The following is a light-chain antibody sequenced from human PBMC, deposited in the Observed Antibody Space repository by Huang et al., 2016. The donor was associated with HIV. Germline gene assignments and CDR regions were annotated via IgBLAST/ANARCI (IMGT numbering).Light chain of an antibody. V-gene: IGKV3-11*01. CDR2: EAS. CDR3: QQRTKWPPVLT. Sequence: EIVLTQSPATLSLSPGDRATLSCRASQSVGVSLAWYQQKPGQAPRLLIVEASNRATGIPDRFSCSGSGTDFTLTIDSLQPDDFAIYYCQQRTKWPPVLTFGGGTRVEIK. J-gene: IGKJ4*01. CDR1: QSVGVS.